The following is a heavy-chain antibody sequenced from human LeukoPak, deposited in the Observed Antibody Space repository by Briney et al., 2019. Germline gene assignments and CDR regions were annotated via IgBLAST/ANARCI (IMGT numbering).Heavy chain of an antibody. Sequence: GGSLRLSCAASGFTFSSYSMNWVRQAPGKGLEWVSSISSSSSYIYYADSVKGRFTISRDNAKNSLYLQMNSLRAEDTAVYYCARDSHDRCSPPLDYWGQGTLVTVSS. V-gene: IGHV3-21*01. CDR2: ISSSSSYI. CDR1: GFTFSSYS. D-gene: IGHD1-1*01. CDR3: ARDSHDRCSPPLDY. J-gene: IGHJ4*02.